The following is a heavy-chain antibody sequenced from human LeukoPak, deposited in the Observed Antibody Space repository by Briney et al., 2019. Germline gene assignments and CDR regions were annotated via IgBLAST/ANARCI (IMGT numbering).Heavy chain of an antibody. CDR3: APVVVYDSSGTVDY. CDR2: ISYDGSNK. D-gene: IGHD3-22*01. J-gene: IGHJ4*02. V-gene: IGHV3-30-3*01. Sequence: GGSLRLSCAASGFTLSSYAMHWVRQAPGKGLEWVAVISYDGSNKYYADSVKGRFTISRDNSKNTLYLQMNSLRAEDTAVYYCAPVVVYDSSGTVDYWGQGTLVTVSS. CDR1: GFTLSSYA.